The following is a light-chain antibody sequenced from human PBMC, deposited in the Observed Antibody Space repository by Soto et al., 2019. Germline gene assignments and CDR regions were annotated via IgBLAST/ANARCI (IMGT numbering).Light chain of an antibody. CDR2: EVT. J-gene: IGLJ1*01. CDR1: SGDIGNNNY. Sequence: QSALTQPPSASGSPGQSVTISCTGTSGDIGNNNYVSWYQHFPGKAPKVIIYEVTKRPSGVPDRFSGSKSGNTASLTVSGLQSEDEADYYCSSYAAINSFVFGTGTKVTVL. V-gene: IGLV2-8*01. CDR3: SSYAAINSFV.